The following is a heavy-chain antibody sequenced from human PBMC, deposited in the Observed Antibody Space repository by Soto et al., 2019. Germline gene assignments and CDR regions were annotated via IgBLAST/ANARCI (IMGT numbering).Heavy chain of an antibody. D-gene: IGHD2-2*01. CDR2: ISSTGGST. CDR3: ARYCTSTTCPSYYYGMDV. Sequence: GGSLRLSCAASGFTFSSFAMSWVRQAAGKGLEGVSAISSTGGSTYYADSVKGRFTISRDNSKNTLYLQMNSLRAEDTAVYYCARYCTSTTCPSYYYGMDVWGQGTSVTVSS. J-gene: IGHJ6*02. V-gene: IGHV3-23*01. CDR1: GFTFSSFA.